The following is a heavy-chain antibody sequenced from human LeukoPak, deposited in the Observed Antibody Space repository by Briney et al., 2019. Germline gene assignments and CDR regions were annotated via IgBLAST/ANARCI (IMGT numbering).Heavy chain of an antibody. J-gene: IGHJ6*02. CDR1: GYTFISYY. V-gene: IGHV1-2*06. D-gene: IGHD1-1*01. CDR2: INPDSGGT. Sequence: ASVQVSCEASGYTFISYYIHWVRQAPGQGLEWMGQINPDSGGTKYAQKLQGRVTLTRDTSISTAYVELSRLTSDDTAVYYCTRSRLERLDYYYGMDVWGQGTTVTVS. CDR3: TRSRLERLDYYYGMDV.